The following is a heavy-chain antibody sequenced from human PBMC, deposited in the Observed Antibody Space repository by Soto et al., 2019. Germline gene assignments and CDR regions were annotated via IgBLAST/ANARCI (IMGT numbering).Heavy chain of an antibody. D-gene: IGHD6-13*01. V-gene: IGHV1-3*04. CDR2: INTDNSNT. CDR3: ARGLSDRAAGSTFLVWFDP. J-gene: IGHJ5*02. CDR1: GYTFTSYA. Sequence: GASVKVSSKASGYTFTSYAMHWVRQAPGQRPEWMGWINTDNSNTKYSQKFQGRVTITRDTSASTVYMELSSLRSEDTAVYYCARGLSDRAAGSTFLVWFDPWGQGTLVTVSS.